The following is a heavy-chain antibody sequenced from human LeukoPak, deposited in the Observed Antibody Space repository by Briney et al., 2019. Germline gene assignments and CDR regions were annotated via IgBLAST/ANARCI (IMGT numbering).Heavy chain of an antibody. D-gene: IGHD3-10*01. CDR2: ISGSGGST. Sequence: GGSLRLSCAASGFTFSSYAMSWVRQAPERGLEWVSAISGSGGSTYYADSVKGRFTISRDNSKNTLYLQMNSLRGEDTAVYYCAKDREGLLWFGELDGGGQGTLVTVSS. V-gene: IGHV3-23*01. CDR1: GFTFSSYA. J-gene: IGHJ4*02. CDR3: AKDREGLLWFGELDG.